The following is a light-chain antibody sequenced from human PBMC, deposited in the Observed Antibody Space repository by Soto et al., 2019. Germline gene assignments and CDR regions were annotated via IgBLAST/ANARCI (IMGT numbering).Light chain of an antibody. CDR1: QSVLYSSNNKNY. J-gene: IGKJ1*01. CDR2: GAS. V-gene: IGKV4-1*01. Sequence: DIVMTQSPDSLAVSLGERATINCKSSQSVLYSSNNKNYLAWYQQKPGQAPRLLIYGASTRATGIPARFSGSGSGTEFTLTISSLQSEDFAVYYCQQYNNWPWTFGQGTKV. CDR3: QQYNNWPWT.